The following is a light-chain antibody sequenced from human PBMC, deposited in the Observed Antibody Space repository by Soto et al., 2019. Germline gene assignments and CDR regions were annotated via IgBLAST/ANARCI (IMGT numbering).Light chain of an antibody. V-gene: IGKV1-5*03. CDR3: QQYNSYWT. J-gene: IGKJ1*01. CDR2: KAS. CDR1: QSISSG. Sequence: DIQMTQSPSTLSASVGDRVTITCRASQSISSGLAWYQQKPGKAPKLLIYKASSLVSGVPSRFSGSGSGTEFTITITRLQPDDFATDYCQQYNSYWTFGRGIKVEIK.